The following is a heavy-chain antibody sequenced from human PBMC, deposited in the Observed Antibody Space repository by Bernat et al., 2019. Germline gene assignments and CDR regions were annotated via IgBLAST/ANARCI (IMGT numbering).Heavy chain of an antibody. CDR1: GFTFSSYA. J-gene: IGHJ4*02. CDR3: TRGHTSIWYDF. Sequence: EVQLLESGGGLVQPGGSLRLSCAASGFTFSSYAMSWVRQAPGKGLEWVSLISDSGGNTYYADSVKGRFTISRDNSKNTLYLQMNSLRAEDTAVYFCTRGHTSIWYDFWGQGTLVTVSS. V-gene: IGHV3-23*01. D-gene: IGHD6-13*01. CDR2: ISDSGGNT.